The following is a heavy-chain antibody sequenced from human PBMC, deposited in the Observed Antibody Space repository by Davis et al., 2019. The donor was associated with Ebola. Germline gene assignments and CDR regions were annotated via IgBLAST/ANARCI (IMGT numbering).Heavy chain of an antibody. CDR3: ARRGYGDFDF. CDR1: NYTFRNYG. Sequence: ASVTVSCKASNYTFRNYGIGWLRQAPGQGLEWLGWISPSRGDTKYTESLQGRLSMTTDISSSTAYMELRGLRSDDTAVYYCARRGYGDFDFWGQGSLVTVSS. V-gene: IGHV1-18*01. D-gene: IGHD5-12*01. CDR2: ISPSRGDT. J-gene: IGHJ4*02.